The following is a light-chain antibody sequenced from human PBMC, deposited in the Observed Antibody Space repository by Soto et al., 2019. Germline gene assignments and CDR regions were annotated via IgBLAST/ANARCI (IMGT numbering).Light chain of an antibody. V-gene: IGKV3-20*01. CDR3: QQYGSSPT. Sequence: EIVLTQSPGTLSLSPGERATLSCRSSQSVSSSYLAWYQHKPGQAPRLLIYDVSSRATGIPDRFSGSGSGTDFTLNISRLGPEDFAVYYCQQYGSSPTFGQGTKVAVK. J-gene: IGKJ1*01. CDR1: QSVSSSY. CDR2: DVS.